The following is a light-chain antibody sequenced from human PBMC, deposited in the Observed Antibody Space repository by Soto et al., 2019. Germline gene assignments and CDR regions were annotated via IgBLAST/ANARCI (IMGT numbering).Light chain of an antibody. CDR2: AAS. Sequence: DIVMTQSSAPLSVSPGERATLSCTASQSITSNLAWYQQKPGQAPRLLIYAASTRATGVPARFSASGSGTECTLTISSLQSDDDAMYYCHLYNIRPYTFGQGTKVDI. J-gene: IGKJ2*01. CDR1: QSITSN. V-gene: IGKV3-15*01. CDR3: HLYNIRPYT.